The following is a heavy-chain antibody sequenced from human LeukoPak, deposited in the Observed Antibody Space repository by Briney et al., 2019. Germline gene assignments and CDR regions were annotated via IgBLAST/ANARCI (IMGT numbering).Heavy chain of an antibody. CDR2: ISYDGSNK. Sequence: GGSLRLSCAASGFTFSSYAMHWVRQAPGKGLEWVAVISYDGSNKYYADSVKGRFTISRDNSKNTLYLQMNSLRAEDTAVYYCARGGLLGYFDYWGQGTLVTVSS. V-gene: IGHV3-30-3*01. D-gene: IGHD2-8*02. CDR1: GFTFSSYA. CDR3: ARGGLLGYFDY. J-gene: IGHJ4*02.